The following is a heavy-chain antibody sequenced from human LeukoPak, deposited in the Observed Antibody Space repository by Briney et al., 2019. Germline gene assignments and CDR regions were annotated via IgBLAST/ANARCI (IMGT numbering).Heavy chain of an antibody. V-gene: IGHV4-34*01. CDR1: GGSFSGYY. CDR3: AREYCSGGSCYAHFDY. CDR2: INHSGST. J-gene: IGHJ4*02. D-gene: IGHD2-15*01. Sequence: SETLSLTCAVYGGSFSGYYWSWIRQPPGKGLEWIGEINHSGSTNYNPSLKSRVTISVDTSKNQFSPKLSSVTAADTAVYYCAREYCSGGSCYAHFDYWGQGTLVTVSS.